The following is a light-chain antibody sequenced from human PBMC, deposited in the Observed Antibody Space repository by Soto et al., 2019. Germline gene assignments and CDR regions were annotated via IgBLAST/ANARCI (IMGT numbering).Light chain of an antibody. CDR2: EVN. CDR1: STDVGAYIY. J-gene: IGLJ2*01. V-gene: IGLV2-14*01. Sequence: QSVLTQPPSASGSPGQSITISCTGTSTDVGAYIYVSWYQQHPGKAPKLMIFEVNNRPSGVSNRFSGSQSGNTASLTISGLQAEDEADYYCSSYTSHSAVVFGGGTKLTVL. CDR3: SSYTSHSAVV.